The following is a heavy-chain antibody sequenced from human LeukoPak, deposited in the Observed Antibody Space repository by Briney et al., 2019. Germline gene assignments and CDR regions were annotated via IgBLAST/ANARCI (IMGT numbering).Heavy chain of an antibody. J-gene: IGHJ4*02. CDR2: ISGSGGST. Sequence: GGSLRLSCAAPGFTFSSYAMTWVRQAPGKGLEWVSAISGSGGSTYYADSVKGRFTISRDNSKNTLYLQMNSLRAEDTAVYYCAKGGRYYYDSSGYHFDYWGQGTLVTVSS. D-gene: IGHD3-22*01. CDR3: AKGGRYYYDSSGYHFDY. V-gene: IGHV3-23*01. CDR1: GFTFSSYA.